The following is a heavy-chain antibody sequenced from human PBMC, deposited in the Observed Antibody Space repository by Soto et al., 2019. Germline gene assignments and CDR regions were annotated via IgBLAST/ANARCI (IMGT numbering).Heavy chain of an antibody. D-gene: IGHD3-3*01. CDR3: AKDPLYYDFWSGPAGWFDP. CDR2: VSGSSERT. Sequence: PGGSLRLSCAASGFAFSSYAMSWVRQAPGKGLEWVSSVSGSSERTYYADSVKGRFTISRDSSENTLYLQLNSLRADDTALYYCAKDPLYYDFWSGPAGWFDPWGQGTLVTVSS. J-gene: IGHJ5*02. CDR1: GFAFSSYA. V-gene: IGHV3-23*01.